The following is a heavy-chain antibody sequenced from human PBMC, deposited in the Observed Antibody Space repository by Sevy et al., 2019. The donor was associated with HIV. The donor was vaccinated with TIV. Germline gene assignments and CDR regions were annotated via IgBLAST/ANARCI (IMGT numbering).Heavy chain of an antibody. CDR3: ATDSGGYSGSYLDAFDI. CDR2: FDPEDGET. V-gene: IGHV1-24*01. D-gene: IGHD1-26*01. CDR1: GYTLTELS. Sequence: ASVKVSCKVSGYTLTELSMHWVRQAPGKGLEWMGGFDPEDGETIYEQKFQGRVTMTEDTSTDTAYMELSSLRSEDTAVYDGATDSGGYSGSYLDAFDIWGQGTMVTVSS. J-gene: IGHJ3*02.